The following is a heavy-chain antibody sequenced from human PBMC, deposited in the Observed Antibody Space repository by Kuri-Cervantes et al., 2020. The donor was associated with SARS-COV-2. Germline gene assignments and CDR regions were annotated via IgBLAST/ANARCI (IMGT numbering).Heavy chain of an antibody. CDR2: ISWDGGST. CDR3: AKDIGLGMGIDY. V-gene: IGHV3-43D*03. Sequence: GESLKISCAASGFTFDDYAMHWVRQAPGKGLEWVSLISWDGGSTYYADSVKGRFTISRDNSKNSLYLQMNSLRAEDTAVYYCAKDIGLGMGIDYWGQGTLVTVSS. D-gene: IGHD7-27*01. CDR1: GFTFDDYA. J-gene: IGHJ4*02.